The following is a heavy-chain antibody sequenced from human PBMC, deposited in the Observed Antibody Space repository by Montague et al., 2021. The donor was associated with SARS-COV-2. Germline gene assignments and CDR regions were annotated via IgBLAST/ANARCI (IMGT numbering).Heavy chain of an antibody. CDR1: GDSISTSTW. J-gene: IGHJ6*02. CDR3: ATLSRRTAAGTRDYFGLDV. V-gene: IGHV4-4*02. CDR2: IFHSGTI. D-gene: IGHD6-13*01. Sequence: SETLPLTCRASGDSISTSTWWTWVRQTPGKGLEWIGEIFHSGTINYNPSLKSRVSISVGKSNNQFSLRLSSLIAADTAVYYCATLSRRTAAGTRDYFGLDVWGQRTTVVVSS.